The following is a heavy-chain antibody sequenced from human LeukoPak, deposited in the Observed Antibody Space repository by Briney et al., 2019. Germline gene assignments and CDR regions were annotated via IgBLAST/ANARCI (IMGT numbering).Heavy chain of an antibody. J-gene: IGHJ4*02. D-gene: IGHD3-10*01. CDR3: ARGAYYGSGAFFDY. CDR2: IGTAGDT. Sequence: GGSLGLSCAASGFTFSSYDMHWVRQATGKGLEWVSAIGTAGDTYYPGSVKGRFTISRENAKNSLYLQMNSLRAGDTAVYYCARGAYYGSGAFFDYWGQGTLVTVSS. CDR1: GFTFSSYD. V-gene: IGHV3-13*01.